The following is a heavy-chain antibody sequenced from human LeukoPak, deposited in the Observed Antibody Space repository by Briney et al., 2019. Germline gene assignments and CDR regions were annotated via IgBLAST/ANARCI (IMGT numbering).Heavy chain of an antibody. CDR2: IYYSGST. CDR3: ARHLTRYSYGYSYYYYYMDV. Sequence: SETLSLTCSVSGGSFSSSSYNWGWIRQPPGKGLEWIGSIYYSGSTYYNPSLKSRVTISIDTSKNQFSLKLTSVTAADTAVYYCARHLTRYSYGYSYYYYYMDVWGKGTTVTISS. D-gene: IGHD5-18*01. CDR1: GGSFSSSSYN. J-gene: IGHJ6*03. V-gene: IGHV4-39*01.